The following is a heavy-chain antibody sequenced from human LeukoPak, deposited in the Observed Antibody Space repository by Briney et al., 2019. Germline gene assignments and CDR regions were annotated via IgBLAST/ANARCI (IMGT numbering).Heavy chain of an antibody. D-gene: IGHD3-22*01. CDR3: AREVRGYYFDY. Sequence: GGSLRLSCAASGFIVSSNYMSWVRQAPGRGLEWVSVISSGVNTYYADSVKGRFTISRDISKNTLYIQMNGLRAEDTAVYYCAREVRGYYFDYWGQGTRVTVSS. J-gene: IGHJ4*02. V-gene: IGHV3-53*01. CDR1: GFIVSSNY. CDR2: ISSGVNT.